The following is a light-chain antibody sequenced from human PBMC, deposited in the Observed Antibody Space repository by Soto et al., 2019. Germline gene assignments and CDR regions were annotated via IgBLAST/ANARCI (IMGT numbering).Light chain of an antibody. J-gene: IGLJ1*01. CDR1: SSDGDDYKD. CDR3: SSYTSTSTV. CDR2: EVT. V-gene: IGLV2-14*01. Sequence: QSALTQPASVSGSPGQSITISCTGISSDGDDYKDVSWYQQHPGKAPKLMIYEVTYRPSGVSNRFSGSKSGNTASLTISGLQAEDEAAYYCSSYTSTSTVFGTGTKLTVL.